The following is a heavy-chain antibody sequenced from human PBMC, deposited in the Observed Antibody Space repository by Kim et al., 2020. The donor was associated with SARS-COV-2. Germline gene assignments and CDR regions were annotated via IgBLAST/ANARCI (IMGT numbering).Heavy chain of an antibody. V-gene: IGHV3-7*04. CDR2: DGSGK. J-gene: IGHJ3*02. CDR3: AGDAFDI. Sequence: DGSGKYQLDPVEGRFTISRDNAKNPLYLQMNSLRAEDTAVYYCAGDAFDIWGQGTMVTVS.